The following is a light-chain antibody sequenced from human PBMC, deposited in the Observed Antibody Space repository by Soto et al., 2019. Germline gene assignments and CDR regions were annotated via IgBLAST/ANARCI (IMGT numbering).Light chain of an antibody. Sequence: EIVMTQSPATLSVSPGERATLSCRASQSVSSNLAWYQQKPGQAPRLLIYDVSSRATGIPDRFSGSGSGTDFTLTVSRLEPEDFAVYYCQQYGSSITFGQGTRLEIK. J-gene: IGKJ5*01. CDR2: DVS. V-gene: IGKV3-20*01. CDR3: QQYGSSIT. CDR1: QSVSSN.